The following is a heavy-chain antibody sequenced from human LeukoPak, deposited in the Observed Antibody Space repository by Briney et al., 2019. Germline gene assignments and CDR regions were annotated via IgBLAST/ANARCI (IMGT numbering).Heavy chain of an antibody. D-gene: IGHD3-22*01. CDR2: ISGSGGST. CDR3: AKDRSLLGYDSSGTPGT. CDR1: GFTFSSYA. J-gene: IGHJ5*02. V-gene: IGHV3-23*01. Sequence: GGSLRLSCAASGFTFSSYALSWVRQAPGKGLEWVSAISGSGGSTYYADSVKGRFTISRDNSKNTLYLQMNSLRAEDTAVYYCAKDRSLLGYDSSGTPGTWGQGTLVTVSS.